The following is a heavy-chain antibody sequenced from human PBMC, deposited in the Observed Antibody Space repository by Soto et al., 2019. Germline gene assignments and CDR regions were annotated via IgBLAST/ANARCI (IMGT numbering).Heavy chain of an antibody. J-gene: IGHJ1*01. D-gene: IGHD1-1*01. CDR1: GYTFTCYY. CDR2: IDPNSGAT. CDR3: ARGGGTIFAPLH. Sequence: XSVKVSCKAFGYTFTCYYIHWVRQAPGQGLEWMAYIDPNSGATKYAQKFQGLVTLTRDTSIRTAYMELTSLRSDDTAVYYCARGGGTIFAPLHWGQGNLVTVSS. V-gene: IGHV1-2*04.